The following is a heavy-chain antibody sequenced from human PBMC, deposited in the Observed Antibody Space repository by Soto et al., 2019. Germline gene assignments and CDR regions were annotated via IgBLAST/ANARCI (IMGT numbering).Heavy chain of an antibody. Sequence: GGSLRLSCAASGFTFSSYAMSWVRQAPGKGLEWVSAISGSGGSTYYADSVKGRITISRDNSKNTLYLQMNSLRAEVTAVYYCARAETTTSQGRYNWFAPWGQGTLVTVSS. CDR1: GFTFSSYA. D-gene: IGHD1-1*01. CDR3: ARAETTTSQGRYNWFAP. CDR2: ISGSGGST. V-gene: IGHV3-23*01. J-gene: IGHJ5*02.